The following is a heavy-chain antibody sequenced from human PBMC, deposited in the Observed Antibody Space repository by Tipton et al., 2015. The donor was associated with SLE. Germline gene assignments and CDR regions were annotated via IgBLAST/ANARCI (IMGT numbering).Heavy chain of an antibody. Sequence: RSLRFSCAVSGGSISTGGYSWSWIRQPPGKGLEWIGYIYHNGITYYNPSLESRVTISLDRSSNQFSLSLSSVTAADTAVYYCARGRIAVAGNHFDYWGQGTLVTVSS. V-gene: IGHV4-30-2*01. CDR1: GGSISTGGYS. J-gene: IGHJ4*02. CDR3: ARGRIAVAGNHFDY. D-gene: IGHD6-19*01. CDR2: IYHNGIT.